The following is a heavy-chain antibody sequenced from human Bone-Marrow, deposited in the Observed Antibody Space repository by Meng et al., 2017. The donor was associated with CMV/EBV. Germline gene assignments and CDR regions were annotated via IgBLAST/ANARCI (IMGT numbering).Heavy chain of an antibody. J-gene: IGHJ5*02. CDR2: IRSKANSYAT. D-gene: IGHD4-23*01. Sequence: GGSLRLSCAASGFTFSSYAMSWVRQAPGKGLEWVGRIRSKANSYATAYAASVKGRFTISRDDSKNTAYLQMNSLKTEDTAVYYCTRYGGSGPWGQGTLVTVSS. CDR1: GFTFSSYA. V-gene: IGHV3-73*01. CDR3: TRYGGSGP.